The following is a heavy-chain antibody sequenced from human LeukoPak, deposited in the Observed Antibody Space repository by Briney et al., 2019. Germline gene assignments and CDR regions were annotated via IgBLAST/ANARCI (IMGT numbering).Heavy chain of an antibody. CDR2: IKYDGSGT. Sequence: GGSLRPSCAASGFTFSSCWMSWVRQAPGKGLEWVASIKYDGSGTYYVDSVKGRFTLSRDNAKNSLYLQINSLRAEDTAVYCCARGGQSSIFSDYWGQGTLVTVSS. CDR3: ARGGQSSIFSDY. J-gene: IGHJ4*02. V-gene: IGHV3-7*04. CDR1: GFTFSSCW. D-gene: IGHD2-2*01.